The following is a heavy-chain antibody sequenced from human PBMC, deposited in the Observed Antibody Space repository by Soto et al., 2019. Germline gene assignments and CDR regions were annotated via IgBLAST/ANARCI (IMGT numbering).Heavy chain of an antibody. CDR1: GGSISYYY. D-gene: IGHD6-25*01. CDR3: ARASGSDWYFDL. V-gene: IGHV4-59*01. J-gene: IGHJ2*01. CDR2: IYDSGST. Sequence: QVQLQESGPGLVKPSETLSLTCTVSGGSISYYYWSWIRQPPGKGLEWIGYIYDSGSTNYNPSLKSRVTISVDTSKNQFSLKLSSVTAADTAVYYCARASGSDWYFDLWGRGTLVTVSS.